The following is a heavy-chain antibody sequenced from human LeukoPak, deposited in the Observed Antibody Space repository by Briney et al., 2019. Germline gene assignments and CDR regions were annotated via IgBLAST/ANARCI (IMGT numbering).Heavy chain of an antibody. CDR2: MNPKSGAT. CDR3: ASIRPYSSGWYEGPFDY. Sequence: GASVKVSCKTSGYRFTGYYLHWVRQAPGQGLEWMGWMNPKSGATDYARKFQGRVTMTRDTSISTAYMELTRLRSDDTAVYYCASIRPYSSGWYEGPFDYWGQGTLVTVSS. CDR1: GYRFTGYY. D-gene: IGHD6-19*01. V-gene: IGHV1-2*02. J-gene: IGHJ4*02.